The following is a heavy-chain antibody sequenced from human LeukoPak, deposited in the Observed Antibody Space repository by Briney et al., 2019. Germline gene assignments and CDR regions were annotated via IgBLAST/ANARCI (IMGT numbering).Heavy chain of an antibody. J-gene: IGHJ4*02. V-gene: IGHV1-24*01. CDR3: ATRQWLAYYFDY. D-gene: IGHD6-19*01. CDR1: GYTLTELS. CDR2: FDLEDGET. Sequence: ASVKVSCKVSGYTLTELSMHWVRQAPGKGLEWMGGFDLEDGETIYAQKFQGRVTMTEDTSTDTAYMELSSLRSEDTAVYYCATRQWLAYYFDYWGQGTLVTVSS.